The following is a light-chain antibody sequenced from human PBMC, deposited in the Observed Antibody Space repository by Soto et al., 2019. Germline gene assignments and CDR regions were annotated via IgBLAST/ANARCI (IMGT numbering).Light chain of an antibody. Sequence: EIMMTQSPGTLSASPGERATLSCRASQSVSSNLAWYQQKPGQAPRLLIYAVSTRATGIPARFSGSGSGTEFTLTISSLQSEDFAVIYCQQYNKWPLTFGQGTKVEIK. CDR2: AVS. CDR1: QSVSSN. CDR3: QQYNKWPLT. J-gene: IGKJ1*01. V-gene: IGKV3-15*01.